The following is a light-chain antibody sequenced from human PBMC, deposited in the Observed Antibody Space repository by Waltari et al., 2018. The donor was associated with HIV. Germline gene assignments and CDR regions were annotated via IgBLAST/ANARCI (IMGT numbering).Light chain of an antibody. CDR3: QVWDGDSDPPAVV. CDR2: DDS. Sequence: SYVLTQPPSVSVAPGQTARITCGGNTLGRKRVQWFQQMSGLAPVLVVFDDSDRPSGIPERFSGSNSGNTATLTISRVEAGDEAAYYCQVWDGDSDPPAVVFGGGTMLAVL. J-gene: IGLJ2*01. V-gene: IGLV3-21*02. CDR1: TLGRKR.